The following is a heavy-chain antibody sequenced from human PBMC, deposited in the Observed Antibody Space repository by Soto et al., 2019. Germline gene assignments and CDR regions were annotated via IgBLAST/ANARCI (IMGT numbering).Heavy chain of an antibody. Sequence: GGSLRLSCAASGFTFSGFGMHWVRQAPGKGLEWVAIIWYDGSDKYYADSVKGRFTISRDNSRNTLYLQMNSLRAEDTAVYHCAFGNLSYYFDYWGQGTPVTVSS. CDR1: GFTFSGFG. CDR3: AFGNLSYYFDY. J-gene: IGHJ4*02. D-gene: IGHD3-16*01. V-gene: IGHV3-33*01. CDR2: IWYDGSDK.